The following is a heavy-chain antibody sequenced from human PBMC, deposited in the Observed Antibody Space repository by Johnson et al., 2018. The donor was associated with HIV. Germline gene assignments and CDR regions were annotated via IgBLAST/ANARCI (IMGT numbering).Heavy chain of an antibody. J-gene: IGHJ3*02. CDR1: GFTFSSYG. CDR2: ISYDGSNK. D-gene: IGHD5-18*01. V-gene: IGHV3-30*03. CDR3: ARDPRGEAMALDAFDI. Sequence: QVQLVESGGGLVQPGGSLRLSCAASGFTFSSYGMHWVRQAPGKGLEWVAVISYDGSNKYYADSVKGRFTISRDNSKNTLYLQMNSLRAEDTAVYYCARDPRGEAMALDAFDIWG.